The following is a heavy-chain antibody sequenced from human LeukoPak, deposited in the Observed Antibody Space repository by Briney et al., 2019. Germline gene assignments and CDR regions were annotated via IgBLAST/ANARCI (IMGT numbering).Heavy chain of an antibody. V-gene: IGHV3-33*01. J-gene: IGHJ3*02. D-gene: IGHD6-13*01. CDR1: GFTFSSYG. CDR3: ARELIAAAGSADAFDI. Sequence: GGSLRLSCAASGFTFSSYGMHWVRQAPGKGLEWGAVIWYGGSNKYYADSVKGRFTISRDNSKNTLYLQMNSLRAEDTAVYYCARELIAAAGSADAFDIWGQGTMVTVSS. CDR2: IWYGGSNK.